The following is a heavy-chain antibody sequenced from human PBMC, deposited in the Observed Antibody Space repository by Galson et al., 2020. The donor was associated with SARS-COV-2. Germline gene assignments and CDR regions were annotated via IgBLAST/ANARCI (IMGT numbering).Heavy chain of an antibody. CDR1: GFTFSNAW. J-gene: IGHJ4*02. D-gene: IGHD2-15*01. CDR3: TTNTPTPNDDY. V-gene: IGHV3-15*01. Sequence: GGSLRLSCAASGFTFSNAWMSWVRQAPGKGLEWVGRIKSKTDGGTTEYAAPVKVRVTLSRDDSNNTVYLQMNSLKIEDTALYYCTTNTPTPNDDYWCQGNMVTVSS. CDR2: IKSKTDGGTT.